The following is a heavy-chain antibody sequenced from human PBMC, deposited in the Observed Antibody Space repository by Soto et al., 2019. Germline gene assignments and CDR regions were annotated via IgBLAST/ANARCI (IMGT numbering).Heavy chain of an antibody. V-gene: IGHV4-31*03. Sequence: TLSLTCTVSGGSISSGGYYWSWIRQHPGKGLEWIGYIYYSGSTYYNPSLKSRVTISVDTSKNQFSLKLSSVTAADTAVYYCARDPGGYCSSTSCYRVGYYYYGMDVWGQGTTVTVSS. D-gene: IGHD2-2*02. J-gene: IGHJ6*02. CDR2: IYYSGST. CDR1: GGSISSGGYY. CDR3: ARDPGGYCSSTSCYRVGYYYYGMDV.